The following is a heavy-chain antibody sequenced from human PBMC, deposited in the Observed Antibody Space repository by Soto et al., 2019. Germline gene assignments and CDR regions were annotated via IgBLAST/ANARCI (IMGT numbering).Heavy chain of an antibody. CDR2: INPTDSET. CDR3: ASPTMTSTSFYYAMDV. Sequence: PGESLKISCKTSGHRFTTYWISWVRQMPGKGLEYMGKINPTDSETNYSPSFEGHVTFSVDRSTSTAYVRWNSLKASDIAMYYCASPTMTSTSFYYAMDVWGQGTTVTVSS. V-gene: IGHV5-10-1*01. CDR1: GHRFTTYW. D-gene: IGHD4-17*01. J-gene: IGHJ6*02.